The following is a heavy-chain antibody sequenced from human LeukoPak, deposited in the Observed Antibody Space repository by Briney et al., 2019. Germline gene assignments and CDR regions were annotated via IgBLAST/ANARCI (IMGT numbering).Heavy chain of an antibody. CDR1: GFTFSSYA. CDR3: AKDDLGSYCY. V-gene: IGHV3-30*04. CDR2: ISYDGSNK. D-gene: IGHD1-26*01. Sequence: PGGSLRLSCAASGFTFSSYAMHWVRQAPGKGLEWVAVISYDGSNKYYADSVKGRFTISRDNSKTTLYLQMNSLRAEDTAVYYCAKDDLGSYCYWGQGTLVTVSS. J-gene: IGHJ4*02.